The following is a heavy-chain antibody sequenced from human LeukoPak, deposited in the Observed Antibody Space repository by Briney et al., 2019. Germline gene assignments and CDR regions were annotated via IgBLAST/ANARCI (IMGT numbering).Heavy chain of an antibody. J-gene: IGHJ4*02. CDR2: ISGSGGRT. Sequence: PGGSLRLSCAASGFTFSSYAMSWVRQAPGKGLEWVSAISGSGGRTYYTDSVKGRFTISRDNSKNTLYLQMNSLRAEDTAVYYCAKDRMPSSGWESDYWGQGTLVTVSS. V-gene: IGHV3-23*01. D-gene: IGHD3-22*01. CDR1: GFTFSSYA. CDR3: AKDRMPSSGWESDY.